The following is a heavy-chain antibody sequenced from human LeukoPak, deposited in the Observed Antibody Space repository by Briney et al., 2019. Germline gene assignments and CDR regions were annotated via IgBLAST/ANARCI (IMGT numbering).Heavy chain of an antibody. CDR1: GFTFSSWG. CDR3: AKDVTTGTLALDY. Sequence: PGRSLRLSCAASGFTFSSWGMHWVRQAPGKGLVWVAVIWYDGSNKYYADSVKGRFTISRDNSKNTLYLQMSSLRAEDTAVYYCAKDVTTGTLALDYWGQGTLVTVSS. CDR2: IWYDGSNK. J-gene: IGHJ4*02. D-gene: IGHD1-1*01. V-gene: IGHV3-33*06.